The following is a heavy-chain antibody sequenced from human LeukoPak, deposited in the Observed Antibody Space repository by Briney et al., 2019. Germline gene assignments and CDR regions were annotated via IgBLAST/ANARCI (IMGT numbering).Heavy chain of an antibody. V-gene: IGHV3-7*01. CDR1: GFTFSSYW. J-gene: IGHJ4*02. Sequence: GGSLRLSCAASGFTFSSYWMSWVRQAPGKGLEWVANIKQDGSEKYYVDSVKGRFTISRDNAKNSLYLQMNSRRAEDTAVYYCARGVAVAGTAISTGRGTVVTPVDWGQGTLVTVSS. CDR3: ARGVAVAGTAISTGRGTVVTPVD. CDR2: IKQDGSEK. D-gene: IGHD6-19*01.